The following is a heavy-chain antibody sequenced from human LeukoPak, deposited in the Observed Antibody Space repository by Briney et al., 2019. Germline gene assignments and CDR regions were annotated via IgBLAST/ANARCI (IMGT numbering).Heavy chain of an antibody. CDR3: TKGDWFGS. CDR2: TTWNSGSI. J-gene: IGHJ5*01. Sequence: GGSLRLSCAASGFTFDDYAMHWVRQVPGKGLEWVSGTTWNSGSIAYADSVRGRFTISRDNAKNSLYLQMKSLRVEDTALYCCTKGDWFGSWGQGTLVTVSS. V-gene: IGHV3-9*01. CDR1: GFTFDDYA.